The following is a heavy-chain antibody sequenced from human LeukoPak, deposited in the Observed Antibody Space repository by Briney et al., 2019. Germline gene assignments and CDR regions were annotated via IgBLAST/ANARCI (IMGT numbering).Heavy chain of an antibody. J-gene: IGHJ4*02. CDR2: IYHSGST. V-gene: IGHV4-38-2*01. CDR1: GYSISSGYY. D-gene: IGHD6-19*01. Sequence: SETLSLTCAVSGYSISSGYYWGWIRPPPGKGLEWIGSIYHSGSTYYNPSLKSRVTISVDTSKNQFSLKLSSVTAADTAVYYCARAKGSGWYPVDYWGQGTLVTVSS. CDR3: ARAKGSGWYPVDY.